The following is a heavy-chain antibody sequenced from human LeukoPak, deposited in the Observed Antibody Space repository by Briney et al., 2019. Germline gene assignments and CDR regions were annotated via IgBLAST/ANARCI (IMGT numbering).Heavy chain of an antibody. V-gene: IGHV3-23*01. J-gene: IGHJ6*03. Sequence: GRSLRLSCAASGFTFSSYAMTWVRQAPGKGLEWVSAISGSGGSTYYADSVKGRFTISRDNSKNTLYLQMHSLRAEDTAVYYCAKFSFEYSSSSSSSTMYYYYYYMDVWGKGTTVTVSS. CDR2: ISGSGGST. CDR1: GFTFSSYA. CDR3: AKFSFEYSSSSSSSTMYYYYYYMDV. D-gene: IGHD6-6*01.